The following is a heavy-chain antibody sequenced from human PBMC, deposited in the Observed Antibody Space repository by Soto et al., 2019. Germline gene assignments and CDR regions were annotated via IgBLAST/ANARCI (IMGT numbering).Heavy chain of an antibody. Sequence: LSLSCTAAGFPFSLYGMHCVHQAPGKGLEWVAVIWYDGSNKYYADSVKGRFTISRDNSKNTLYLQMNSLRAEDTAVYYCVVITDYYYYYGMDVWGQGTTVNVS. J-gene: IGHJ6*02. CDR2: IWYDGSNK. CDR1: GFPFSLYG. D-gene: IGHD3-22*01. V-gene: IGHV3-33*08. CDR3: VVITDYYYYYGMDV.